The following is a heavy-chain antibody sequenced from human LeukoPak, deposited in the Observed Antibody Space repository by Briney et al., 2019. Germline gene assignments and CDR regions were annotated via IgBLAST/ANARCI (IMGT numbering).Heavy chain of an antibody. CDR3: ARGEDGSGSYYLFVYYYYYMDV. Sequence: GGSLRLSCAASGFTFSSYWMSWVRQAPGKGLEWVANIKQDGSEKYYVDSVKGRFTISRDNAKNSLYLQMNSLRAEDTAVYYCARGEDGSGSYYLFVYYYYYMDVWGKGTTVTVSS. V-gene: IGHV3-7*01. CDR2: IKQDGSEK. J-gene: IGHJ6*03. D-gene: IGHD3-10*01. CDR1: GFTFSSYW.